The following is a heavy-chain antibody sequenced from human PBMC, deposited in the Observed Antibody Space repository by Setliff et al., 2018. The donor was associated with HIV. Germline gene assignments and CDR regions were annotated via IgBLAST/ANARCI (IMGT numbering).Heavy chain of an antibody. J-gene: IGHJ5*02. CDR1: GYTFTNHF. CDR2: ISPYTGNT. Sequence: ASVKVSCKAFGYTFTNHFMHWVRQAPGQGLEWMGWISPYTGNTDYAPRLLGRVTMTTDTSTSTAYLELRSLTSDDTAVYYCARARLQGIVTAVGPRDNCLDPWGQGTRVTAPQ. V-gene: IGHV1-18*04. CDR3: ARARLQGIVTAVGPRDNCLDP. D-gene: IGHD1-26*01.